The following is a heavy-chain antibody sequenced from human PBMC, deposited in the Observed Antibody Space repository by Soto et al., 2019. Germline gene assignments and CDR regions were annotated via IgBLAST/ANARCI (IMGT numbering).Heavy chain of an antibody. V-gene: IGHV3-30-3*01. Sequence: QVQLVESGGGVVQPGRSLRLSCAASGFTLSSYAMHWVRQAPGKGLEWVAVISYDGSNKYYADSVKGRFTISRDNSKNTLYLQMNSLRAEDTAVDYCAREREFWRGYPDDGMDVWGQGTKVTVSS. CDR3: AREREFWRGYPDDGMDV. D-gene: IGHD3-3*01. CDR2: ISYDGSNK. CDR1: GFTLSSYA. J-gene: IGHJ6*02.